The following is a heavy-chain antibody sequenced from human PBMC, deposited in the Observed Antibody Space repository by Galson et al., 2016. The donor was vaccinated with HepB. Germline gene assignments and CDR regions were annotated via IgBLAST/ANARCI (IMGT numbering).Heavy chain of an antibody. CDR2: ICGSCTSI. J-gene: IGHJ3*01. Sequence: SLRLSCAASGFTFSDYYMTWVRQAPGKGLEWLSYICGSCTSIYYADSARGRFTISRDNAKNSLYLQMNSLRGEDTAMYFCARVVVVGSTLESFDLWGQGTMVTVSS. CDR1: GFTFSDYY. CDR3: ARVVVVGSTLESFDL. V-gene: IGHV3-11*01. D-gene: IGHD2-15*01.